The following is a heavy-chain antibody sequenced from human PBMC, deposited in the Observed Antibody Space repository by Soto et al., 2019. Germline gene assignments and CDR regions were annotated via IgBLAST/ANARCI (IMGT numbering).Heavy chain of an antibody. CDR3: ARGTKYCYQGMDV. CDR2: ISVDNGRT. CDR1: GYTFRNHG. Sequence: ASVKVSCKASGYTFRNHGITWVRQAPGQGLEWIGWISVDNGRTKYSENFQGRVTMTADTATTTVYMELRSLTSDDTAVFYCARGTKYCYQGMDVWGQGTTVTVSS. J-gene: IGHJ6*02. V-gene: IGHV1-18*01.